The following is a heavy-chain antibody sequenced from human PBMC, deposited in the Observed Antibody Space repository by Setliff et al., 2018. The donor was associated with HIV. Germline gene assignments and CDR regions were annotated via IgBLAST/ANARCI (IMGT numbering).Heavy chain of an antibody. Sequence: ASVKVSCKASGYTFSSYYMHWVRQAPGQGLEWMGIINPSGGSTAYPQKFQGRVTMTRDTSTSTAYVELNSLRSEDTAVYYCARGSDSGSYSYYYGMDVWGQGTTVTVSS. D-gene: IGHD3-10*01. J-gene: IGHJ6*02. CDR1: GYTFSSYY. CDR2: INPSGGST. CDR3: ARGSDSGSYSYYYGMDV. V-gene: IGHV1-46*01.